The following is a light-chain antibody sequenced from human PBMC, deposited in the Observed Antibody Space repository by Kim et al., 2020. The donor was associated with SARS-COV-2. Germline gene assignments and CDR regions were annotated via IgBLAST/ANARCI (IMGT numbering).Light chain of an antibody. Sequence: DIQMTQSPSSLSASVGDTVTITCRASQTINNYLNWYQQKPGKAPKFLIHAASSLQSGGPSRFSVSASGTNFTLTIAGLQSDDFATYHCQQSFSSPSSFGQGTKLEIK. CDR1: QTINNY. CDR2: AAS. J-gene: IGKJ2*03. V-gene: IGKV1-39*01. CDR3: QQSFSSPSS.